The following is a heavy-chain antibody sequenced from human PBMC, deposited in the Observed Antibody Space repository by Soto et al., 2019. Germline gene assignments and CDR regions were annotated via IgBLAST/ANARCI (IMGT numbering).Heavy chain of an antibody. CDR1: GFTFSSYA. V-gene: IGHV3-23*01. CDR3: AKGHDILTGYYFYY. CDR2: ISGSGGST. D-gene: IGHD3-9*01. Sequence: GGSLRLSCAASGFTFSSYAMSWVRQAPGQGLEWVSAISGSGGSTYYADSVKGRFTISRDNSKNTLYLQMNSLRAEDTAVYNCAKGHDILTGYYFYYWGQGTLVTVSS. J-gene: IGHJ4*02.